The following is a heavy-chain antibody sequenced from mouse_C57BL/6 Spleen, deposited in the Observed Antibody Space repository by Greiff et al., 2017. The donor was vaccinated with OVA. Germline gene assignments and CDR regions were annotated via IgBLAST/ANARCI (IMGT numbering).Heavy chain of an antibody. CDR2: IYPGSGST. Sequence: QVHVKQPGAELVKPGASVKMSCKASGYTFTSYWITWVKQRPGQGLEWIGDIYPGSGSTNYNEKFKSKATLTVDTSSSTAYMQLSSLKSEDSAVYYGARFNFAAPITTVVADYAMDYWGQGTSVTVSS. CDR1: GYTFTSYW. J-gene: IGHJ4*01. D-gene: IGHD1-1*01. V-gene: IGHV1-55*01. CDR3: ARFNFAAPITTVVADYAMDY.